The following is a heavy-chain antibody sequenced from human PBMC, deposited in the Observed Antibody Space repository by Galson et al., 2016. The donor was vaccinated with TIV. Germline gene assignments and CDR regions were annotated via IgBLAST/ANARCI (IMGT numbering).Heavy chain of an antibody. Sequence: SLRLSCAASGFSFSIFAMTWVRQAPGMGLEWVSAISGGGGSTYYADSVKGRVTITRDKSKKPRLLEMKSLRAEDTAPYYSARGCAKSSSFESRGRGALGKSLSTTSRENPQNTLFLKMNTPRAEDTALYYCARDFDSYASLDYWGRGTLVTVSS. CDR2: ISGGGGST. V-gene: IGHV3-23*01. CDR1: GFSFSIFA. J-gene: IGHJ4*02. CDR3: ARGCAKSSSFESRGRGALGKSLSTTSRENPQNTLFLKMNTPRAEDTALYYCARDFDSYASLDY. D-gene: IGHD6-6*01.